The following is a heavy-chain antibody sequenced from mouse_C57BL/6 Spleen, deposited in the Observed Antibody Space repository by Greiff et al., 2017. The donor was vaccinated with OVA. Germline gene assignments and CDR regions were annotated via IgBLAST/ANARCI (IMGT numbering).Heavy chain of an antibody. V-gene: IGHV1-15*01. CDR3: TRAYYYGSGYGFGFAY. D-gene: IGHD1-1*01. Sequence: QVQLKESGAELVRPGASVTLSCKASGYTFTDYEMHWVKQTPVHGLEWIGAIDPETGGTAYNQKFKGKAILTADKSSSTAYMELRSLTSEDSAVYYYTRAYYYGSGYGFGFAYWGQGTMVTVSA. J-gene: IGHJ3*01. CDR1: GYTFTDYE. CDR2: IDPETGGT.